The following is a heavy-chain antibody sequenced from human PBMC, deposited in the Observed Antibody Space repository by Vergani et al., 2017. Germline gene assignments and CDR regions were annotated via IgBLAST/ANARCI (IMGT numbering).Heavy chain of an antibody. J-gene: IGHJ4*02. CDR2: IYTSGST. V-gene: IGHV4-4*07. Sequence: QVQLQESGPGLVKPSETLSLTCTVSGGSISSYYWSWIRQPAGKGLEWIGRIYTSGSTNYNPSLKSRVTMSVDKSKNQFSLKLSSVTAADTAVYYCARGGYYYDGSGYYHTVFDYWGQGTLVTVSS. CDR3: ARGGYYYDGSGYYHTVFDY. CDR1: GGSISSYY. D-gene: IGHD3-22*01.